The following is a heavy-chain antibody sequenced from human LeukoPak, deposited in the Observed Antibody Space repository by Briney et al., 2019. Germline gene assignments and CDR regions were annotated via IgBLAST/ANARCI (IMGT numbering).Heavy chain of an antibody. J-gene: IGHJ4*02. CDR2: IQQHGSET. CDR3: ARAGHCTNGICYTADFDY. V-gene: IGHV3-7*01. Sequence: PGGSLRLSCEGSGFTFSNYWMSWVRQAPGKGPEWVANIQQHGSETYYGDSVKGRFTISRDNAKNSLYLQMNSLRAEDTAVYYCARAGHCTNGICYTADFDYWGQGTLVTVSS. CDR1: GFTFSNYW. D-gene: IGHD2-8*01.